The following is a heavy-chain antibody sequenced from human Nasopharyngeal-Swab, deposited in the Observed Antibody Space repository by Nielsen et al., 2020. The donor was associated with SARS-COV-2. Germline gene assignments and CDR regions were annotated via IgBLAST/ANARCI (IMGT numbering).Heavy chain of an antibody. CDR3: ARELSNTPKYNWFAP. V-gene: IGHV4-59*12. CDR1: GGSLSPYY. J-gene: IGHJ5*02. D-gene: IGHD3-16*02. Sequence: SETLSLTCTVSGGSLSPYYWSWIRQPPGKGLEWIGNIYYGGNTNYNPSLESRVTMSVDTSTNRFSLMLNSVTAADTAFYYCARELSNTPKYNWFAPWGQGALVTVSS. CDR2: IYYGGNT.